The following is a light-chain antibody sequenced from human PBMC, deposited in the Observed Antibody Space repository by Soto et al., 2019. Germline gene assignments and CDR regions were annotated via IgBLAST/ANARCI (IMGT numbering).Light chain of an antibody. CDR1: SSDVGNYNY. J-gene: IGLJ1*01. CDR3: SSYTSSVLYV. CDR2: EVS. Sequence: QSVLTQPASVSGSPGQSITISCTGTSSDVGNYNYVSWYQQHPGKAPKLMLYEVSARPSGVSNRFSGSKSGNTASLTISGLQAEDEADYYCSSYTSSVLYVFGTGTKVTVL. V-gene: IGLV2-14*01.